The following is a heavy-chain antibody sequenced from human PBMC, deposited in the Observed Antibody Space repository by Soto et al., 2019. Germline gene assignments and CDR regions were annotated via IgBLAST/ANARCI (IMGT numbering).Heavy chain of an antibody. CDR3: AREPNYFDN. J-gene: IGHJ4*02. Sequence: QVQLVQSGAEVKKPGASVKVSCKASGYTFTSYGISWVRQAPGQGLEWMGWISAYNGNTKYAQKLQGRVTMTTDTPTSTTYRELRLPRSDDKAVYYYAREPNYFDNWSQGTRVTVSS. CDR1: GYTFTSYG. CDR2: ISAYNGNT. V-gene: IGHV1-18*01.